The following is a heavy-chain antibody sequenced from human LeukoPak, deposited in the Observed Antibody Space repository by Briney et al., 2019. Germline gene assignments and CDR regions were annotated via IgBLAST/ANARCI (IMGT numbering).Heavy chain of an antibody. V-gene: IGHV3-15*01. CDR3: TTDLAEIQWLVFAVDY. D-gene: IGHD6-19*01. J-gene: IGHJ4*02. Sequence: GGSLRLSCAASGFTFSNAWMSWVRQAPGKGLEWVGRIKSKTDGGTTDYAAPVKGRFTISRDDSKNTLYLQMNSLKTEDTAVYYCTTDLAEIQWLVFAVDYWGQGTLVTVSS. CDR1: GFTFSNAW. CDR2: IKSKTDGGTT.